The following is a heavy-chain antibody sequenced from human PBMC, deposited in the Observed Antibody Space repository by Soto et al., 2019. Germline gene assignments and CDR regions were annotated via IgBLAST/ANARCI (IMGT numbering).Heavy chain of an antibody. Sequence: QVHLLQSGGEVKKTGASVTVSCKASGYRFASYAIGWVRQAPGQGLEWVGWISAYNGNTRYAQKLQGRVTMTTDTSTSTAYMELRSLKSDDTAVYYCARERVTLVRGPQNCFDPWGQGTLVSVSS. V-gene: IGHV1-18*01. CDR1: GYRFASYA. CDR3: ARERVTLVRGPQNCFDP. J-gene: IGHJ5*02. D-gene: IGHD3-10*01. CDR2: ISAYNGNT.